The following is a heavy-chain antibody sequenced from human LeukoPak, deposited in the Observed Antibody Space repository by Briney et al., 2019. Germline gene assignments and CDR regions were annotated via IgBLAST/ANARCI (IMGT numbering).Heavy chain of an antibody. J-gene: IGHJ4*02. Sequence: SETLSLTCTVSGGSVSSGNYYWSWIRQPPGKGQEWIGYIYYSGSTNYSPSLKSRVTTSVDTSKNQFSLKLSSVTAADTAVYYCARLYSSGWHYFDYWGQGTLVTVSS. V-gene: IGHV4-61*01. CDR2: IYYSGST. CDR1: GGSVSSGNYY. CDR3: ARLYSSGWHYFDY. D-gene: IGHD6-19*01.